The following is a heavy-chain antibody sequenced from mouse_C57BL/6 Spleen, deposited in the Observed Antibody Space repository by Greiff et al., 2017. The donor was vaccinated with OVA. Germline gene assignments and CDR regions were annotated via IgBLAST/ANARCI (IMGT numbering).Heavy chain of an antibody. V-gene: IGHV1-15*01. J-gene: IGHJ1*03. D-gene: IGHD1-1*01. Sequence: QVQLQQSGAEPVRPGASVTLSCKASGYTFTDYEMHWVKQTPVHGLEWIGAIDPETGGTAYNQKFKGKAILTADKSSSTAYMELRSLTSEDSAVYYCTRERVYYGSSPWYFDVWGTGTTVTVSS. CDR3: TRERVYYGSSPWYFDV. CDR2: IDPETGGT. CDR1: GYTFTDYE.